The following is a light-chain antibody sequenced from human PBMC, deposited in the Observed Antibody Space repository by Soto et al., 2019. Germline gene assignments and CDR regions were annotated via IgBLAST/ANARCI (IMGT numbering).Light chain of an antibody. J-gene: IGKJ1*01. CDR2: DAY. V-gene: IGKV1-5*01. CDR1: QSISSW. CDR3: QQYTSYSWT. Sequence: DIQMTQSPSTLSASVGDRVTITCRASQSISSWLAWYQQKPGKAPNLLIYDAYSLESGVTSRFSGSGSGTEFTLTISSMQPDDFATYYCQQYTSYSWTFGQGNKVDIK.